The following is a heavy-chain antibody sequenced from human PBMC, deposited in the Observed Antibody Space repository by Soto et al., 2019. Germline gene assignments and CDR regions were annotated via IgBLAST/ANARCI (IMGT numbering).Heavy chain of an antibody. CDR1: GGSISSSSYY. D-gene: IGHD3-16*01. J-gene: IGHJ5*02. CDR3: ARHSMITFGGGKSHWFDP. CDR2: IYYSGST. Sequence: QLQLQESGPGLVKPSETLSLTCTVSGGSISSSSYYWGWIRQPPGKGLEWIGSIYYSGSTYYNPSLKSRVTISVDTSKNQFSLKLSSVTAADTAVYYCARHSMITFGGGKSHWFDPWGQGTLVTVSS. V-gene: IGHV4-39*01.